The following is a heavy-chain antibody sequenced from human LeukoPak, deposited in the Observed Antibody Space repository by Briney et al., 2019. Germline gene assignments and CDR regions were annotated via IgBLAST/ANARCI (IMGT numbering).Heavy chain of an antibody. D-gene: IGHD2-15*01. Sequence: GESLKIYCKASGYKFTNYWIGWVRQMPGKGPEWMGIIYPDDSDIRYSPSFQGQVTISADNSISTAYLQWSSLKASDTAMYFCARHGLEGCRAGMCYRSYYYYGVDVWGQGTTVTVSS. J-gene: IGHJ6*02. CDR2: IYPDDSDI. V-gene: IGHV5-51*01. CDR3: ARHGLEGCRAGMCYRSYYYYGVDV. CDR1: GYKFTNYW.